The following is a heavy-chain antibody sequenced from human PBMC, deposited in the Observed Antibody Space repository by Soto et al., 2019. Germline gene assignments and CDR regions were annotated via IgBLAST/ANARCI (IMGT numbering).Heavy chain of an antibody. J-gene: IGHJ4*02. Sequence: GGSLRLSCAASGFTFTRYSMNWVRQAPGKGLEWVSSISSTTSYIYYADSMKGRFTVSRDNAKNSVYLEMNSLSAEDTALYYCARESEDLTSNFDYWGQGTLVTVSS. CDR2: ISSTTSYI. CDR3: ARESEDLTSNFDY. V-gene: IGHV3-21*01. CDR1: GFTFTRYS.